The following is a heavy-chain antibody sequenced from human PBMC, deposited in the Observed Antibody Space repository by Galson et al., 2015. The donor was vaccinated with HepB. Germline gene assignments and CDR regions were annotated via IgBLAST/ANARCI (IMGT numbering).Heavy chain of an antibody. J-gene: IGHJ6*02. Sequence: SVKVSCKASGGTFSSYAISWVRQAPGQGLEWMGGIIPIFNIATYAHNFQGRVTITADKSTSTVYTELSLRSEDTAVYYCARGSYSNPDYYYYYRLDVWGQGTTVTVSS. D-gene: IGHD4-11*01. CDR1: GGTFSSYA. V-gene: IGHV1-69*10. CDR3: ARGSYSNPDYYYYYRLDV. CDR2: IIPIFNIA.